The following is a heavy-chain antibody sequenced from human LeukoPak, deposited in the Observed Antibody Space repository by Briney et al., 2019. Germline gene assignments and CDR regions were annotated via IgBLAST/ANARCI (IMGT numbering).Heavy chain of an antibody. CDR2: INHSGST. V-gene: IGHV4-34*01. J-gene: IGHJ6*02. CDR3: ARGLVLPYYYYGMDV. D-gene: IGHD2-15*01. Sequence: PSETLSLTCAVYGESFSGYYWNWIRQPPGKGLEWIGEINHSGSTNYNPSLKSRVTISVDTSKNQFSLKLSSVTAADTAVYYCARGLVLPYYYYGMDVWGQGTTVTVSS. CDR1: GESFSGYY.